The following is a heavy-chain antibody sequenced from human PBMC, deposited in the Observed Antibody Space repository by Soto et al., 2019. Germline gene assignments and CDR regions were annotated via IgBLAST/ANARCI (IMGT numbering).Heavy chain of an antibody. CDR2: ISAYNGNK. V-gene: IGHV1-18*01. CDR1: GYTFTSYG. CDR3: ATHGRTALGPTYFDY. J-gene: IGHJ4*02. D-gene: IGHD2-2*01. Sequence: ASVKVSCKASGYTFTSYGISWVRQAPGQGLEWMGWISAYNGNKNYAQTLEGRVTMTTDTSTTTAYLELRSLRSDDTAVYYCATHGRTALGPTYFDYLRQGTLVTVSS.